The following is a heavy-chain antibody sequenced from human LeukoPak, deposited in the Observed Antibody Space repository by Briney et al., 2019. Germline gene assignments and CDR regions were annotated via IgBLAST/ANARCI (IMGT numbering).Heavy chain of an antibody. CDR2: ISGSGGST. CDR1: GFTFSSYS. Sequence: GGSLRLSCAASGFTFSSYSMNWVRQAPGKGLEWVSAISGSGGSTYYADSVKGRFTISRDNSKNTLYLQMNSLRAEDTAVYYCAKSTRIAAGGTIWYFDLWGRGTLVTVSS. D-gene: IGHD6-13*01. V-gene: IGHV3-23*01. CDR3: AKSTRIAAGGTIWYFDL. J-gene: IGHJ2*01.